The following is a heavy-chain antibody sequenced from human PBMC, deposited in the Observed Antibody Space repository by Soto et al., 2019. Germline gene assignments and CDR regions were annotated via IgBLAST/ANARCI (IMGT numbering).Heavy chain of an antibody. CDR3: SILEGA. J-gene: IGHJ5*02. V-gene: IGHV3-72*01. CDR1: GLTFGDHY. D-gene: IGHD2-21*01. CDR2: SRNKAKSYST. Sequence: EVQLVESGGGLVQPGGSLTLSCAVSGLTFGDHYMEWVRQAPGKGLEWVARSRNKAKSYSTDFAASVKGRFTISRDESKNSLNLQMNNLMTGDTAVYYCSILEGAWGQGTLVTVSS.